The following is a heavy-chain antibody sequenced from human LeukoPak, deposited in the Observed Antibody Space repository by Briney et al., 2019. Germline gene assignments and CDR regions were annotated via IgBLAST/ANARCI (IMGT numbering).Heavy chain of an antibody. J-gene: IGHJ4*02. CDR3: ARVVGATVGDY. CDR2: TSGGGSAI. V-gene: IGHV3-48*03. D-gene: IGHD1-26*01. CDR1: GFTFSTYS. Sequence: GWSQRLSCAASGFTFSTYSMNWVRQAPGKGLEWVSYTSGGGSAIYYADSVKGRFTISRDNAKNLLQLQRNSLRAEDTAVYYCARVVGATVGDYWGQGTLVSVSS.